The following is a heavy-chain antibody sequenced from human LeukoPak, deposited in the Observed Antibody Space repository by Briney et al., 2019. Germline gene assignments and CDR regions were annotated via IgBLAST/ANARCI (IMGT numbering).Heavy chain of an antibody. D-gene: IGHD6-19*01. CDR3: ARSGWGNRQAFDI. CDR2: ISGYNGNT. V-gene: IGHV1-18*01. CDR1: DYTFTSYG. J-gene: IGHJ3*02. Sequence: ASVKVSCKASDYTFTSYGISWVRQAPGQGLEWMGWISGYNGNTKYAQKVQGRVTMTTDTSTSTAYMELRSLRSDDTAVYCCARSGWGNRQAFDIWGQGTMVTVSS.